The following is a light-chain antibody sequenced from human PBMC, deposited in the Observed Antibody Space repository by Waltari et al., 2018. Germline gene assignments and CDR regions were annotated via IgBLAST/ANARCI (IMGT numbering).Light chain of an antibody. J-gene: IGLJ2*01. Sequence: QSALTQPASVSGSPGQSITTPCTGTNSDVGGYDYVSWYQQHPGKAPPLIFYDVSNRPSTVSNRFSGSKSGNTASLTISGHQAEDETGYYCNAYASSNTRVFGGGTKLTVL. V-gene: IGLV2-14*03. CDR1: NSDVGGYDY. CDR3: NAYASSNTRV. CDR2: DVS.